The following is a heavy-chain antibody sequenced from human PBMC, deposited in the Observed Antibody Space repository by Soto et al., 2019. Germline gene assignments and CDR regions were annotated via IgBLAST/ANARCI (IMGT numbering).Heavy chain of an antibody. J-gene: IGHJ4*02. CDR2: INRDGTST. CDR3: ARVGQGRYYFDY. V-gene: IGHV3-74*01. CDR1: GFTFSSYW. Sequence: EVQLVESGGGLVQPGGSLRLSCAGSGFTFSSYWMHWVRQAPGKGLVWVSRINRDGTSTSYADSVKGRFTISRDNAKNTLYMHMNSLRAEDTAVYYCARVGQGRYYFDYWGQGTLVTVSS.